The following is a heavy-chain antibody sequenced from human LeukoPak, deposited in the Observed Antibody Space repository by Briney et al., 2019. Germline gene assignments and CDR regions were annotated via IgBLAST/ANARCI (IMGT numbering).Heavy chain of an antibody. Sequence: SETLSLTCAVSGGSISSGGYSWSWIRQPPGKGLEWIGYIYHSGSTYYNPSLKSRVTISVDRSKNQFSLKLSSVTAADTAVYYCARVSYGSGRPDYWGQGTLVTVSS. CDR1: GGSISSGGYS. J-gene: IGHJ4*02. V-gene: IGHV4-30-2*01. CDR2: IYHSGST. D-gene: IGHD3-10*01. CDR3: ARVSYGSGRPDY.